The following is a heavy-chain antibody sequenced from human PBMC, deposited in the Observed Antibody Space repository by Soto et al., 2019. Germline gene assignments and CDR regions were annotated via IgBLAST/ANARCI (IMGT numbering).Heavy chain of an antibody. CDR1: GYTFTSYG. V-gene: IGHV1-18*01. D-gene: IGHD3-3*02. CDR3: ARDPISIFGVPRHPDY. Sequence: QVQLVQSGAEVKKPGASVKVSCKASGYTFTSYGISWVRQAPGQGIEWMGWISAYNGNTNYAQKLQGRVTMTTDISTSTADMELRSLRSDDTAVYYCARDPISIFGVPRHPDYWGQGTLVTVSS. CDR2: ISAYNGNT. J-gene: IGHJ4*02.